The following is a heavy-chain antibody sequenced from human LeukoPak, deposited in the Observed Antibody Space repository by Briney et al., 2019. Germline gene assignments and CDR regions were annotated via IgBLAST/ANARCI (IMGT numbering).Heavy chain of an antibody. CDR3: ARDISSGYYYSH. D-gene: IGHD3-22*01. Sequence: ASVKVSCKASGYTFTSYYMHWARQAPGQGLEWMGIINPSGGSTRYAQKFQGRVTMTRDTSTSTVYMEVSSLRSEDTAIYYCARDISSGYYYSHWGQGTLVIVSS. V-gene: IGHV1-46*01. J-gene: IGHJ4*02. CDR2: INPSGGST. CDR1: GYTFTSYY.